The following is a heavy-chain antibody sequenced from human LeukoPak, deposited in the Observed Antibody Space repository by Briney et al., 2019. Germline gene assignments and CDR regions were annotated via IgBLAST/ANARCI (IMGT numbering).Heavy chain of an antibody. CDR2: IYYTGST. CDR1: GGSISGYF. J-gene: IGHJ5*02. V-gene: IGHV4-59*01. CDR3: AKFATVTNPNWLDP. Sequence: KPSETLSLTCTVSGGSISGYFWSWIRQPPGKGLEFIGYIYYTGSTNYSPSLRSRVAMSVDTSKNQFSLKLSSVTAADTAVYYCAKFATVTNPNWLDPWGQGTLVTVSS. D-gene: IGHD4-11*01.